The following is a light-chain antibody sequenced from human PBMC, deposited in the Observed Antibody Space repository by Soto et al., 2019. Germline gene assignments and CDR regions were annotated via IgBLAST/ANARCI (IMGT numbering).Light chain of an antibody. CDR1: QGLSIN. V-gene: IGKV3-15*01. CDR2: GAS. CDR3: RQYNTWPRS. Sequence: EIGVTQSPATLSVSPGERATLPCRASQGLSINLGWYQRKPGQAPRLLIYGASSRATGIHARFSGSGSGTEFTLTISSLQSEDSAVYFCRQYNTWPRSFGQGTKVDI. J-gene: IGKJ1*01.